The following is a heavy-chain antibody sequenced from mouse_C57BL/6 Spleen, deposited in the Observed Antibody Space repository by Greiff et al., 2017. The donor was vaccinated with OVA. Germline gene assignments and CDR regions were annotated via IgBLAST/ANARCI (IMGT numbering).Heavy chain of an antibody. Sequence: EVKLVESGGGLVQPGGSMKLSCVASGFTFSNYWMNWVRQSPEKGLEWVAQIRLKSDNYATHYAESVKGRFTISRDDSKSSVYLQMNNLRAEDTGIYYCTDGRGYAMDYWGQGTSVTVSS. V-gene: IGHV6-3*01. CDR3: TDGRGYAMDY. J-gene: IGHJ4*01. CDR2: IRLKSDNYAT. CDR1: GFTFSNYW.